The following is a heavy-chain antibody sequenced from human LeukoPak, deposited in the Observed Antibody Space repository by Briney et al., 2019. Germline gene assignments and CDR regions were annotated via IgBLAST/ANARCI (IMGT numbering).Heavy chain of an antibody. Sequence: ASVQVSCKASGYTFTYYYIHWMRQAPGQGLEWMGWINPDTGDTSYAQNFQGRVTLTRDTSVSTVYVELSRLRSDDTAVYYCARDRLEAVTDDDYFDYWGQGTLVTVSS. CDR1: GYTFTYYY. J-gene: IGHJ4*02. V-gene: IGHV1-2*02. D-gene: IGHD2-21*02. CDR3: ARDRLEAVTDDDYFDY. CDR2: INPDTGDT.